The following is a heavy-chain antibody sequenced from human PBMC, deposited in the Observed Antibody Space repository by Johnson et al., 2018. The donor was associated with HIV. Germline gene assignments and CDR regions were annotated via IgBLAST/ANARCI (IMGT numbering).Heavy chain of an antibody. D-gene: IGHD6-13*01. J-gene: IGHJ3*02. Sequence: MQLVESGGGLVQPGGSLRLSCAASGFTFSSYAMSWVRQAPGKGLEWVSAISGSGGSTYYADSVKGRFTISRDNAKNSLYLQMNSLRAEDTAVYYCARERLRAGAFDIWGQGTMVTVSS. CDR1: GFTFSSYA. V-gene: IGHV3-23*04. CDR3: ARERLRAGAFDI. CDR2: ISGSGGST.